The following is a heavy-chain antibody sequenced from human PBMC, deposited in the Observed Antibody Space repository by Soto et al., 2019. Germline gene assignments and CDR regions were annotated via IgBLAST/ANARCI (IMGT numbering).Heavy chain of an antibody. CDR1: GGSISSYY. D-gene: IGHD3-10*01. J-gene: IGHJ4*02. CDR3: AARALYGEAFDY. Sequence: DTLSVTCTFSGGSISSYYLSLILQPAGKGLEWIGRIYTSGSTNYNPSLKSRVTMSVDTSKNQFSLKLSSVTAADTAVYYCAARALYGEAFDYWGQGTLVTVSS. CDR2: IYTSGST. V-gene: IGHV4-4*07.